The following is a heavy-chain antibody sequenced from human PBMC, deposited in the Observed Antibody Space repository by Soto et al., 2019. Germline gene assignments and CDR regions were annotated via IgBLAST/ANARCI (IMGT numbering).Heavy chain of an antibody. D-gene: IGHD2-2*01. V-gene: IGHV4-30-2*01. Sequence: SETLSLTCAVSGGSISSGGYSWSWIRQPPGKGLEWIGYIYHSGSTYYHPSLKSRVTISVDRSKNQFSLKLSSVTAADTAVYYCARVPDRWGQVTLVTVSS. J-gene: IGHJ5*02. CDR1: GGSISSGGYS. CDR3: ARVPDR. CDR2: IYHSGST.